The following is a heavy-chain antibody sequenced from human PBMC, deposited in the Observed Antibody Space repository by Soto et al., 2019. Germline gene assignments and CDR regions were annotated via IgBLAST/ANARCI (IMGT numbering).Heavy chain of an antibody. V-gene: IGHV1-69*13. CDR3: ARGYYYDSSGYYSNAYYFDY. CDR2: IIPIFGTA. Sequence: SVKVSCKASGGTFSXYAISWVRQAPGQGLEWMGGIIPIFGTANYAQKFQGRVTITADESTSTAYMELSSLRSEDTAVYYCARGYYYDSSGYYSNAYYFDYWGQGTLVTVSS. J-gene: IGHJ4*02. D-gene: IGHD3-22*01. CDR1: GGTFSXYA.